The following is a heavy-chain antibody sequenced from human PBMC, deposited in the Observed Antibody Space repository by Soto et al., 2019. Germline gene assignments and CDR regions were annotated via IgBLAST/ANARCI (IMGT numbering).Heavy chain of an antibody. J-gene: IGHJ6*02. CDR2: IWYDGSNK. D-gene: IGHD2-21*02. V-gene: IGHV3-33*01. Sequence: PGGSLRLSCAASGFTFSSYGMHWVRQAPGKGLEWVAVIWYDGSNKYYADSVKGRFTISRDNSKNTLYLQMNSLRAEDTAVYYCARDFSSALLSSDYYYYVMDVWGQGTTVTVSS. CDR3: ARDFSSALLSSDYYYYVMDV. CDR1: GFTFSSYG.